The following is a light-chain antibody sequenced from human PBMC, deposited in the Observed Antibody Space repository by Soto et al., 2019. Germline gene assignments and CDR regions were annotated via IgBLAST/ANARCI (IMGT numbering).Light chain of an antibody. J-gene: IGKJ1*01. CDR1: QTVSNNF. V-gene: IGKV3-20*01. CDR3: QQYGSSPRT. Sequence: EIVLTQSPGTLSLSPGERLTLSCRASQTVSNNFLAWYQQKPGQAPRLLIYGASTRATGIPDKFSGSGSGTDFTLTISRLEPEDLAVYYCQQYGSSPRTFGQGTKVEIK. CDR2: GAS.